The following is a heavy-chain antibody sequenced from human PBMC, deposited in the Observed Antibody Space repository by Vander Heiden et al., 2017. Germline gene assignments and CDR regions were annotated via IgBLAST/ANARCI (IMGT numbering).Heavy chain of an antibody. Sequence: EVQLVESGGGLVQPGGSLRLSCAASGFTFNTYWMNWVRQAPGKGLEWVANIKEDGREKNDVGSVKGRFTISRDNARNSLYIQMNSLRVEDTAVYYCARAGFGALYWGQGTLVTVSS. J-gene: IGHJ4*02. V-gene: IGHV3-7*01. CDR1: GFTFNTYW. CDR3: ARAGFGALY. D-gene: IGHD3-10*01. CDR2: IKEDGREK.